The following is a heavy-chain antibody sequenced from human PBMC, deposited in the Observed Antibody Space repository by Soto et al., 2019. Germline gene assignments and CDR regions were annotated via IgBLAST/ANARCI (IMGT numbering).Heavy chain of an antibody. V-gene: IGHV1-69*06. J-gene: IGHJ6*02. CDR3: ARATGYSSGWYGSDYYYGMDV. Sequence: QVQLVQSGAEVKKPGSSVKVSCKASGGTFSSYAISWVRQAPGQGLEWMGGLIPIFGTANYAQKFQGRVTITADKSTSTAYMELSSLRSEDTAVYYCARATGYSSGWYGSDYYYGMDVWGQGTTVTVSS. D-gene: IGHD6-19*01. CDR2: LIPIFGTA. CDR1: GGTFSSYA.